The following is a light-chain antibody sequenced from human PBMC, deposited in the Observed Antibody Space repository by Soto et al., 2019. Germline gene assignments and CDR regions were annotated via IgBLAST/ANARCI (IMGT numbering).Light chain of an antibody. V-gene: IGKV1-5*03. CDR2: KAS. CDR3: QQYNSYRT. CDR1: QSISSW. Sequence: DIQMTKNTSTLSASVGDRVTITCRASQSISSWLAWYQQKPGKAPKLLIYKASSLESGVPSRFSGSGSGTEFTLTISSLQPDDFATYYCQQYNSYRTFGQGTKVDIK. J-gene: IGKJ1*01.